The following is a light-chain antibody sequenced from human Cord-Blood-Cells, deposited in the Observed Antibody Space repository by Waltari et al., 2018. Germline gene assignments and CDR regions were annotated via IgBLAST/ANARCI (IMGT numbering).Light chain of an antibody. CDR1: TSHAVGYTH. Sequence: QSALTPPPSVSGSPAHSSTTSSMCPTSHAVGYTHSSWYQPHPGKAPKLMIYEVSNRPSGVSNRFSGSKSGNTASLTISGLQAEDEADYYCSSYTSSSTLVFGTGTKVTVL. CDR3: SSYTSSSTLV. J-gene: IGLJ1*01. V-gene: IGLV2-14*01. CDR2: EVS.